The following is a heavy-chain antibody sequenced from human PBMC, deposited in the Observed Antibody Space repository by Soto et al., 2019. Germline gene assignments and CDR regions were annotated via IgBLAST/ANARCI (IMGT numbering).Heavy chain of an antibody. CDR2: INSDGSST. CDR3: ARDQLPAAMLTYYYYGMDV. CDR1: GFTFSSYW. D-gene: IGHD2-2*01. V-gene: IGHV3-74*01. J-gene: IGHJ6*02. Sequence: HPGGSLRLSCAASGFTFSSYWMHWVRQAPGKGLVWVSRINSDGSSTSYADSVKGRFTISRDNAKNTLYLQMNSLRAEDTAVYYCARDQLPAAMLTYYYYGMDVWGQGTTVTVSS.